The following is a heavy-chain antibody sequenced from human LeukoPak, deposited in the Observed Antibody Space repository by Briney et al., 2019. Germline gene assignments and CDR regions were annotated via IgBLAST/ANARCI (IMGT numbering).Heavy chain of an antibody. D-gene: IGHD6-19*01. Sequence: GGSLRLSCAASGFTFSSSAMSWVRQAPGKGLEWVSSISGSGGSPYYADSVKGRFTISRDNAKKSLYLQMNSLRAEDTAVYYCARDQWLAYNYYMDVWGKGTTVTVSS. CDR3: ARDQWLAYNYYMDV. CDR2: ISGSGGSP. J-gene: IGHJ6*04. CDR1: GFTFSSSA. V-gene: IGHV3-23*01.